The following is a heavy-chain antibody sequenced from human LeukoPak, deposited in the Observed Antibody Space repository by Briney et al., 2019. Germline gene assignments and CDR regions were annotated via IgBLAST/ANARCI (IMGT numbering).Heavy chain of an antibody. CDR3: AKSEMWGSGKVPTPSDY. CDR2: ISWNSGSI. J-gene: IGHJ4*02. V-gene: IGHV3-9*01. D-gene: IGHD3-10*01. CDR1: GFTFDDYA. Sequence: GGSLRLSCAASGFTFDDYAMHWVRQAPGKGLEWVSGISWNSGSIDYADSVKGRFTISRDNAKNSLYLQMNSLRAEDTAVYYCAKSEMWGSGKVPTPSDYWGQGTLVTVSS.